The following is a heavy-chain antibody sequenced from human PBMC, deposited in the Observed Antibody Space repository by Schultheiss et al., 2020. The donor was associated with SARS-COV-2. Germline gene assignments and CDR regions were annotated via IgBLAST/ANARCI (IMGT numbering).Heavy chain of an antibody. CDR1: GGSISSGGYY. CDR2: IYYSGST. Sequence: SETLSLTCTVSGGSISSGGYYWSWIRQHPGKGLEWIGYIYYSGSTYYNPSLKSRVTISVDTSKNQFSLRLTSVTAADTAVYFCARHMTTVASYGMDVWGQGTTVTVSS. CDR3: ARHMTTVASYGMDV. V-gene: IGHV4-31*03. J-gene: IGHJ6*02. D-gene: IGHD4-11*01.